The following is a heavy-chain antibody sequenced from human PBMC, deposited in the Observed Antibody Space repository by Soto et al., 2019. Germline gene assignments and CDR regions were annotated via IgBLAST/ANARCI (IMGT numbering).Heavy chain of an antibody. D-gene: IGHD4-17*01. CDR3: ARVDDYGDSRVDY. J-gene: IGHJ4*02. CDR1: GFTVSSNY. Sequence: EVQLVESGGGLVQPGGSLRLSCAASGFTVSSNYMSWVRQAPGKGLEWVSVIYSGGSTYYADSVKGRFTISRDNSKNTLYLQMNSLRAEDTAVYYCARVDDYGDSRVDYWGQGTLVTVSS. CDR2: IYSGGST. V-gene: IGHV3-66*01.